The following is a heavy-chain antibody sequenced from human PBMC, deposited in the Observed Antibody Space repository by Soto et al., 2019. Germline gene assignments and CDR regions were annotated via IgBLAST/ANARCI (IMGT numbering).Heavy chain of an antibody. D-gene: IGHD2-15*01. Sequence: QVQLQESGPGLVRPSGTLSLNCAVSGVSITGTDWWSWVRQAPGKGLEWVGETSPDGRTNYNPSLKSRVTGSIDTSRNQFSLRLSSMTAADTGVYFCARSCSSARCHDSWGQGTLVTVSS. V-gene: IGHV4-4*02. J-gene: IGHJ4*02. CDR1: GVSITGTDW. CDR3: ARSCSSARCHDS. CDR2: TSPDGRT.